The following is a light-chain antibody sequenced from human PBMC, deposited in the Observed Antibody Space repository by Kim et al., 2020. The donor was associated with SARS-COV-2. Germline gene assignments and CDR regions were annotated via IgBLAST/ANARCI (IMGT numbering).Light chain of an antibody. J-gene: IGLJ3*02. Sequence: VKLTCTQSSGNSSYAIAWHQQQPEKGPRYLMKLNSDGSHSKGDGIPDRFSGSSSGAERYLTISSLPSEDEADYYCQTWGTGIPWVFGGGTQMTVL. CDR3: QTWGTGIPWV. CDR2: LNSDGSH. CDR1: SGNSSYA. V-gene: IGLV4-69*01.